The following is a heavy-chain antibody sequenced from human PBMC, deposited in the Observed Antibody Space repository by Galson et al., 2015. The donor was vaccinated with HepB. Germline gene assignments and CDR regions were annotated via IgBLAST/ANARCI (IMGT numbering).Heavy chain of an antibody. Sequence: SLRLSCAASGFTFSSYVMHWVRQAPGKGLVWVSRTNSDGSSTSYADSVKGRFTISRDNAKNTLFLQMNSLRAEDTAVYYCHTTTVTTGYYAMDVWGQGTTVTVSS. CDR1: GFTFSSYV. J-gene: IGHJ6*02. V-gene: IGHV3-74*01. CDR3: HTTTVTTGYYAMDV. CDR2: TNSDGSST. D-gene: IGHD4-17*01.